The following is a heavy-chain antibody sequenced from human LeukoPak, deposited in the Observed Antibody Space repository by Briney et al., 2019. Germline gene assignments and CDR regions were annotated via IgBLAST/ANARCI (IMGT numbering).Heavy chain of an antibody. V-gene: IGHV3-7*01. CDR2: IKQDGSAK. D-gene: IGHD1-26*01. CDR3: AREGVVGATANHYDY. Sequence: GGSLRLSCAATGFTFSTYWMSWVRQAPGKGLEWVANIKQDGSAKYYVDSVKGRFTISRDNAKNSLYLQMNSLRAEDTGVYYCAREGVVGATANHYDYWGQGSLVTVSS. J-gene: IGHJ4*02. CDR1: GFTFSTYW.